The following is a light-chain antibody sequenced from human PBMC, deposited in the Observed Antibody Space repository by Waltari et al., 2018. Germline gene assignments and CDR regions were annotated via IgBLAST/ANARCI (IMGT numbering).Light chain of an antibody. CDR3: QVWESSRDQGV. CDR1: NLGGQS. V-gene: IGLV3-21*02. J-gene: IGLJ3*02. CDR2: DST. Sequence: VLTQPLSMSVTPGQTARLTCWGSNLGGQSVHWYQQRPGQAPVLVVHDSTDRPSGLPERFSGSISANTAVLTISRGEVVDEADYYCQVWESSRDQGVFGRGTKLTVL.